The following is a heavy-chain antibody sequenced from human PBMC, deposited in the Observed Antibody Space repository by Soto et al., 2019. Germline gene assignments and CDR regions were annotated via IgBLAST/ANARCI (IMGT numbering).Heavy chain of an antibody. CDR3: ARDERGYYYYGMDV. CDR1: GGTFSSYA. D-gene: IGHD3-16*01. CDR2: IIPIFGTA. Sequence: VASVKVSCKASGGTFSSYAISWVRQAPGQGLEWMGGIIPIFGTANYAQKFQGRVTITADRSTSTAYMELSGLRSEDTAVYYCARDERGYYYYGMDVWGQGTTVTVSS. V-gene: IGHV1-69*06. J-gene: IGHJ6*02.